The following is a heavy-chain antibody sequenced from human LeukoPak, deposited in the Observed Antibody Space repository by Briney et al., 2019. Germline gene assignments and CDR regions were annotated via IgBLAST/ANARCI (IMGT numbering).Heavy chain of an antibody. CDR3: ARDGTGVTGNYHYGMDV. Sequence: PGGSLRLSCAASGFTVSTYCFNWVRQAPGRGLEWVSFIGTSSTIYYADSVKGRFTISRDNAKNSLYLQMNSLRDEDTAVYYCARDGTGVTGNYHYGMDVWGQGTTVTVSS. CDR2: IGTSSTI. D-gene: IGHD2-21*02. J-gene: IGHJ6*02. V-gene: IGHV3-69-1*01. CDR1: GFTVSTYC.